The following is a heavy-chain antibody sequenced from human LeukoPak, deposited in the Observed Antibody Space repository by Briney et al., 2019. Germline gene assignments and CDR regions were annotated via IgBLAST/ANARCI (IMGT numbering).Heavy chain of an antibody. CDR2: ISGSGGST. J-gene: IGHJ4*02. D-gene: IGHD6-19*01. CDR3: AKFSTVAGRGGYFDY. V-gene: IGHV3-23*01. CDR1: GFTFSSYA. Sequence: PGGSLRLSCAASGFTFSSYAMSWVRQAPGKGLEWVSAISGSGGSTYYADPVKGRFTISRDNPTTTLYLQLNTLRAEYTAVYYCAKFSTVAGRGGYFDYWGQGTLVTVSS.